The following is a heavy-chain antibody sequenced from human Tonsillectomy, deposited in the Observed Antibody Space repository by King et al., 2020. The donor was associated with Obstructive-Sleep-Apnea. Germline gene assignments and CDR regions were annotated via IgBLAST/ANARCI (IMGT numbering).Heavy chain of an antibody. Sequence: QLQESGPGLVRPSETLSLTCSVSGDSISSPTYYWGWIRQPPGNGLGWIGSIYYRGATNYNPSLQSRVIISVDTSNNQFSLKLSSVTAADTAVYYCTRLPGGTPPMWAGGPGTLVTVSS. D-gene: IGHD4-23*01. J-gene: IGHJ4*02. CDR1: GDSISSPTYY. V-gene: IGHV4-39*01. CDR3: TRLPGGTPPMWA. CDR2: IYYRGAT.